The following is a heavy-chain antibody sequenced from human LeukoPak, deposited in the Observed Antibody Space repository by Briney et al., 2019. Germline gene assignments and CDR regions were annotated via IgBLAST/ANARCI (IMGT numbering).Heavy chain of an antibody. CDR2: IYTTGST. Sequence: SETLSLTCTVSGVSISSYYWTWIRQPAGKGLEWIRRIYTTGSTNYNPSLNSRVTMSVDTSKNQFSLKLSSVTAADTAVYYCARQTAVAGKAGFDYWGQGTLVTVSS. V-gene: IGHV4-4*07. CDR3: ARQTAVAGKAGFDY. D-gene: IGHD6-19*01. CDR1: GVSISSYY. J-gene: IGHJ4*02.